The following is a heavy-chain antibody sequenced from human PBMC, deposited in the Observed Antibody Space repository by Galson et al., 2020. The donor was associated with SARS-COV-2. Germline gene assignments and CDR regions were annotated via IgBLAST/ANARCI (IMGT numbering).Heavy chain of an antibody. D-gene: IGHD3-9*01. CDR1: GFTFSSYG. CDR2: IWYDGSNN. V-gene: IGHV3-33*01. J-gene: IGHJ6*02. Sequence: GGSLRLSCAASGFTFSSYGMHWVRQAPGKGLEWVAVIWYDGSNNYYADSVKGRFTISRDNSKNTLYLQMNSLRAEDTAVYYCARGCSSDFDWLLYGYGGVQAPDVWGQGTTVTVSS. CDR3: ARGCSSDFDWLLYGYGGVQAPDV.